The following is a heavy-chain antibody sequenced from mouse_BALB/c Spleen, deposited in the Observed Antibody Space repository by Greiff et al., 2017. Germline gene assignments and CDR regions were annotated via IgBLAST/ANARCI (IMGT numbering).Heavy chain of an antibody. J-gene: IGHJ4*01. CDR3: AREGPYDDDGYAMDY. D-gene: IGHD2-4*01. Sequence: ESGPGLVKPSQSLSLTCTVTGYSITSDYAWNWIRQFPGKKLEWMGHISYSGSTSYKPSLKSRISITRDTSKNQFCLQLNSVTTEDTATSYCAREGPYDDDGYAMDYWGQGTSVTVSS. V-gene: IGHV3-2*02. CDR2: ISYSGST. CDR1: GYSITSDYA.